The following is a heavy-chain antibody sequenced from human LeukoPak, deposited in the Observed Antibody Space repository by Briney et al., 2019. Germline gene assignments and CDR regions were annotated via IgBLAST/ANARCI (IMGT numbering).Heavy chain of an antibody. CDR1: IFTFSDYY. J-gene: IGHJ4*02. D-gene: IGHD6-13*01. CDR3: ARDVAAAGAGGGY. V-gene: IGHV3-11*01. Sequence: RGSLRLSCAASIFTFSDYYISWIPGAPRQAVECVSYISSSGRTIYYADPVKGRFTISRENAKNSLYLQMNSLRAEDTAVYYCARDVAAAGAGGGYWGQGTLVTVSS. CDR2: ISSSGRTI.